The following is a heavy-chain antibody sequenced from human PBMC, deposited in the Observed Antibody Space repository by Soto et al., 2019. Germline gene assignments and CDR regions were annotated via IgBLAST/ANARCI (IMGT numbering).Heavy chain of an antibody. J-gene: IGHJ4*02. CDR2: ISWKSGNI. Sequence: EVQLEESGGALVQPGRSLRLSCAASGFTFDDYAMYWVRQVLGKGLEWVSSISWKSGNIGYAASVKGPFTTSRDKAENSLYLQMNSLRPEDTALYYCVRSKGGYSYGTPFDYWGQGTLVTVSS. CDR3: VRSKGGYSYGTPFDY. V-gene: IGHV3-9*01. D-gene: IGHD5-18*01. CDR1: GFTFDDYA.